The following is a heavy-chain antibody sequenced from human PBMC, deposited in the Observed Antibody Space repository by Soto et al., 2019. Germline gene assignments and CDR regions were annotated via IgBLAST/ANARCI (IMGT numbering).Heavy chain of an antibody. CDR3: ARDQSSDRNYYYGIDV. Sequence: QVQLVQSGAEVKKPGASVKVSCKASGYSFTSYGISWVRQAPGQGLEWMGWISTYNGNTYYAQKFQGRVTMTTDTSTTTVYMEMRSLRSDDTAVYYCARDQSSDRNYYYGIDVWGQGTTVTVSS. CDR2: ISTYNGNT. CDR1: GYSFTSYG. J-gene: IGHJ6*02. V-gene: IGHV1-18*01.